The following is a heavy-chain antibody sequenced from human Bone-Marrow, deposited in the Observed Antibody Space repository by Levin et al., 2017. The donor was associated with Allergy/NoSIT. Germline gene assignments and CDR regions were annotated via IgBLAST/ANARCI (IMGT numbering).Heavy chain of an antibody. D-gene: IGHD3-10*01. V-gene: IGHV4-28*01. CDR2: IYHSGTT. J-gene: IGHJ4*02. CDR3: ARCPEIYRLLGVID. CDR1: GYSITSGSW. Sequence: ASETLSLTCAVSGYSITSGSWWGWIRQPPGKGLEWIGYIYHSGTTYYSPSLKSRVVMSVDTSKNEFSLRLNSVTALDTAVYYCARCPEIYRLLGVIDWGQGTLVTVS.